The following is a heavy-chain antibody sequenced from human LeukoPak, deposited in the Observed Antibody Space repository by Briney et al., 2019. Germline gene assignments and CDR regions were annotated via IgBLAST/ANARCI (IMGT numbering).Heavy chain of an antibody. D-gene: IGHD4-11*01. Sequence: PGGSLRLSCVAPSFVFNNAFMNWVRQGPGKGLEWVGRIKTNTDGGTTDFAAPVKGRFTISRDDSKNTFFLHMNSLKIEDTAVYYCTTGLHYYFDYWSQGTPVTVSS. CDR3: TTGLHYYFDY. CDR1: SFVFNNAF. CDR2: IKTNTDGGTT. J-gene: IGHJ4*02. V-gene: IGHV3-15*07.